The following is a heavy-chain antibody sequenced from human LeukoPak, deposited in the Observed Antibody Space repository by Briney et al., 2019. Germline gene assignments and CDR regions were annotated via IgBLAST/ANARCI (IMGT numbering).Heavy chain of an antibody. Sequence: GGSLRLSCAASGFTFGNYAMSWVRQAPGKGLEWVSGVSGSGTTTYYADSVKGRFTISRDNAKNSLYLQMNSLRAEDTAVYYCARESSGWTAEYFQHWGQGTLVTVSS. CDR2: VSGSGTTT. D-gene: IGHD6-19*01. CDR3: ARESSGWTAEYFQH. CDR1: GFTFGNYA. J-gene: IGHJ1*01. V-gene: IGHV3-23*01.